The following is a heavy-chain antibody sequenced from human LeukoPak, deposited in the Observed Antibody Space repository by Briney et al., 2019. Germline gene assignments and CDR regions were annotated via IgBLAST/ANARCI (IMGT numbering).Heavy chain of an antibody. CDR2: IKQDGSEK. CDR1: GFTFSSYW. D-gene: IGHD6-13*01. V-gene: IGHV3-7*01. Sequence: GGSLRLSCAASGFTFSSYWMSWVRQAPGKGLEWVANIKQDGSEKYYADSVKGRFTISRDNAKNSLYLQMNSLRAEDTAVYYCAREPTYSSSWYTSCDYWGQGTLVTVSS. CDR3: AREPTYSSSWYTSCDY. J-gene: IGHJ4*02.